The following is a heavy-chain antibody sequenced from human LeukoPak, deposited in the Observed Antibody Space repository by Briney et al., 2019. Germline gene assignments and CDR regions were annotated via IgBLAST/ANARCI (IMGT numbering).Heavy chain of an antibody. CDR3: ATDTAGYDY. D-gene: IGHD5-12*01. J-gene: IGHJ4*02. V-gene: IGHV3-7*01. CDR2: IKQDGSEK. CDR1: GFTFSSYW. Sequence: GGSLRLSCAASGFTFSSYWMSWVRQAPGKGLEWVANIKQDGSEKYYVDSVKGRFTISRDNAKNLLCLQMNSLRAEDTAVCYCATDTAGYDYWGQGTLVTVSS.